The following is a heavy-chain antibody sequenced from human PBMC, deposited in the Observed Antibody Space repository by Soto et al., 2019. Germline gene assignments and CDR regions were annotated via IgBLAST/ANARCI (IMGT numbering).Heavy chain of an antibody. CDR3: ARDLSSVVVVPAAIAAHTNWFDP. V-gene: IGHV1-69*06. CDR1: GGTFSSYA. D-gene: IGHD2-2*01. Sequence: ASVKVSCKASGGTFSSYAISWVRQAPGQGLEWMGGIIPIFGTANYAQKFQGRVTITADKSTSTAYMELSSLRSEDTAVYYCARDLSSVVVVPAAIAAHTNWFDPWGKGTLVTFSS. J-gene: IGHJ5*02. CDR2: IIPIFGTA.